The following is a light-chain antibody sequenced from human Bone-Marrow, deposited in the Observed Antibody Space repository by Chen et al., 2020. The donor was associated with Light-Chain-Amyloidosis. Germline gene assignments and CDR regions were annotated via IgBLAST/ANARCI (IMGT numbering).Light chain of an antibody. J-gene: IGLJ2*01. CDR3: QSADSSGTYEVI. CDR2: SDT. Sequence: SYELTQPPSVSVSPGQTARITCSGDDLPTKYAYWYQQKPGQAPVLVIHSDTERPSGLSERFSGSSSGTTATLTISGVQAEDEAAYHCQSADSSGTYEVIFGGGTKLTVL. CDR1: DLPTKY. V-gene: IGLV3-25*03.